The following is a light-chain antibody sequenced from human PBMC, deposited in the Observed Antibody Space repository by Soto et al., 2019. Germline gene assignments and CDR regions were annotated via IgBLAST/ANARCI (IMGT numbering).Light chain of an antibody. J-gene: IGLJ2*01. CDR1: SSNIGAGYD. Sequence: QSVLTQPPSVSGAPGQRVTISCTGSSSNIGAGYDVNWYQQLPGIAPKLLIYANTNRPSGVPDRFSGSKSGTSASLAITGLQAEDEADYYCQSYDSSLSSSVFGGGTKVTVL. V-gene: IGLV1-40*01. CDR3: QSYDSSLSSSV. CDR2: ANT.